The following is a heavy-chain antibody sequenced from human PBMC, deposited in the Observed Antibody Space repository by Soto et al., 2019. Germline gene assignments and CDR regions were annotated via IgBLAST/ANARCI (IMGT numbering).Heavy chain of an antibody. J-gene: IGHJ4*02. CDR1: GFTFTSSA. D-gene: IGHD1-20*01. V-gene: IGHV1-58*02. Sequence: SVKVSCKASGFTFTSSAMQWVRQARGQRLEWIGWIVVGSGNTNYAQKFQERVTITRDMSTSTAYMELRSLRSDDTAVYYCARVNYNWRFGQPDYWGQGTLVTVSS. CDR2: IVVGSGNT. CDR3: ARVNYNWRFGQPDY.